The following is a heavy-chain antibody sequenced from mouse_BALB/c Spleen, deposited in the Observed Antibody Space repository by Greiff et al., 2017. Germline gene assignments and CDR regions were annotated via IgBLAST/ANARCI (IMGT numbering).Heavy chain of an antibody. CDR3: AREGTTVVAHYYAMDY. Sequence: EVKVVESGGGLVKPGGSLKLSCAASGFTFSDYYMYWVRQTPEKRLEWVATISDGGSYTYYPDSVKGRFTISRDNAKNNLYLQMSSLKSEDTAMYYCAREGTTVVAHYYAMDYWGQGTSVTVSS. CDR2: ISDGGSYT. V-gene: IGHV5-4*02. D-gene: IGHD1-1*01. J-gene: IGHJ4*01. CDR1: GFTFSDYY.